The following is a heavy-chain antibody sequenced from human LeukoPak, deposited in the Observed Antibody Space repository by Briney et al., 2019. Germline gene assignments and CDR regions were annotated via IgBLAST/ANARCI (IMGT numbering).Heavy chain of an antibody. J-gene: IGHJ4*02. D-gene: IGHD6-19*01. CDR2: IYHSGST. CDR3: ARLAVVDLYYFDY. V-gene: IGHV4-38-2*01. Sequence: KTSETLSLTCAVSGYSISSGYFWGWIRQPPGKGLEWIGSIYHSGSTYYNPSLKSRVTTSVDTSKNQLSLKLSSVTAADTAVYYCARLAVVDLYYFDYWGQGTLVTVSS. CDR1: GYSISSGYF.